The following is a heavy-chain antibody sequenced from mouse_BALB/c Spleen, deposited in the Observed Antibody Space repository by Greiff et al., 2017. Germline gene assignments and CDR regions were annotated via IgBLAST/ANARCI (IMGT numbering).Heavy chain of an antibody. CDR2: INSNGGST. Sequence: EVMLVESGGGLVQPGGSLKLSCAASGFTFSSYGMSWVRQTPDKRLELVATINSNGGSTYYPDSVKGRFTISRDNAKNTLYLQMSSLKSEDTAMYYCAIYDGYYVGFAYWGQGTLVTVSA. J-gene: IGHJ3*01. CDR3: AIYDGYYVGFAY. D-gene: IGHD2-3*01. V-gene: IGHV5-6-3*01. CDR1: GFTFSSYG.